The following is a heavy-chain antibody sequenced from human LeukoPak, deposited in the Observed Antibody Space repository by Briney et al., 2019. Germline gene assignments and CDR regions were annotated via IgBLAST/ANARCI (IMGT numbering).Heavy chain of an antibody. Sequence: ASVKVSCKASGYTFTGYYMHWVRQAPGQGLEWMGWINPNSGGTNYAQKFQGRVTMTRDTSISTAYMEPSRLRSDDTAVYYCARGVSSRVGLRSYFDYWGQGTLVTVSS. CDR3: ARGVSSRVGLRSYFDY. V-gene: IGHV1-2*02. CDR2: INPNSGGT. J-gene: IGHJ4*02. D-gene: IGHD5-12*01. CDR1: GYTFTGYY.